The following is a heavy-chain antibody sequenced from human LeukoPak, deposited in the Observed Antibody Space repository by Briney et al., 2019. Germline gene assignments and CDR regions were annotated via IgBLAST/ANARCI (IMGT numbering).Heavy chain of an antibody. Sequence: GGSLRLSGAASGFTFSDYYMSWIRQAPGKGLEWVSYISSSGSTIYYADSVKGRFTISRDSAKNSLYLQMNSLRVEDTAVYYCARMDYYGSGSYFPTSCDYWGQGTLVTVSS. J-gene: IGHJ4*02. CDR3: ARMDYYGSGSYFPTSCDY. D-gene: IGHD3-10*01. V-gene: IGHV3-11*04. CDR1: GFTFSDYY. CDR2: ISSSGSTI.